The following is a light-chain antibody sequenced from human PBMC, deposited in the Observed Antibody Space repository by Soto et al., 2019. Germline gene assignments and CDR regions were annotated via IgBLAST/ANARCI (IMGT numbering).Light chain of an antibody. J-gene: IGKJ2*01. CDR1: QNIGRW. Sequence: DIQMTQSPSSLSASVGDRVTITCRSSQNIGRWLAWYQRKPGKAPDLLISDASSLESGVPSRFSGSGSGKEFSLTISSLQPDDVATYYCQQYNSYSPYTFGQGTKVDIK. V-gene: IGKV1-5*01. CDR3: QQYNSYSPYT. CDR2: DAS.